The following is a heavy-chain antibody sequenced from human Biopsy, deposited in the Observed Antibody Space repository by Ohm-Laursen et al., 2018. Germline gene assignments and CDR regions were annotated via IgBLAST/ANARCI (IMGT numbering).Heavy chain of an antibody. CDR3: ARVAGGYAYYYGMDV. Sequence: GTLSLTCVVSGYSVTNGYYWGWIRQPPGKGLEWIGNIYYDGITYYNPSLKSRVAMSVDTSKNQFSLRLTSVTAADTAVYYCARVAGGYAYYYGMDVWGQGTTVIVSS. D-gene: IGHD5-12*01. CDR1: GYSVTNGYY. CDR2: IYYDGIT. J-gene: IGHJ6*02. V-gene: IGHV4-38-2*01.